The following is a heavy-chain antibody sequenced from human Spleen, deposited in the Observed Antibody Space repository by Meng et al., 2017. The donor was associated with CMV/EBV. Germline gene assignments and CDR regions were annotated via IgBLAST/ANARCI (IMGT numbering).Heavy chain of an antibody. CDR2: ISYDGSNK. CDR1: GFTFSSYA. D-gene: IGHD3-3*01. CDR3: ARDPEYHITIFGVVTPGWFDP. J-gene: IGHJ5*02. V-gene: IGHV3-30*04. Sequence: RGSLRLSCAASGFTFSSYAMHWVRQAPGKGLEWVAVISYDGSNKYYADSVKGRFTISRDNSKNTLYLQMNSLRAEDTAVYYCARDPEYHITIFGVVTPGWFDPWGQGTLVTVSS.